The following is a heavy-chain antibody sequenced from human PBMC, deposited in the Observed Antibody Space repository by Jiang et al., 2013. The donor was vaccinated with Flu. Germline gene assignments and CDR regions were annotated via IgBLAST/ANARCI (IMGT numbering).Heavy chain of an antibody. Sequence: KPTQTLTLTCTFSGFSLNTSGMRVSWIRQPPGKALEWLAHIHWDDDKFYRTSLKTRLTISKDTSKNQVVLTMTNMDPVDTATYYCARIVAPFGMDVWGQGTTVTVSS. CDR1: GFSLNTSGMR. V-gene: IGHV2-70*04. CDR3: ARIVAPFGMDV. D-gene: IGHD5-12*01. CDR2: IHWDDDK. J-gene: IGHJ6*02.